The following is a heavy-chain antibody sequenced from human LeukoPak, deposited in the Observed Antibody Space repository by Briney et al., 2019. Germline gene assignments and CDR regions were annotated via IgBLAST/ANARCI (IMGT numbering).Heavy chain of an antibody. CDR3: ASRSYYADAFDI. D-gene: IGHD3-10*01. CDR1: GYTFTSYG. CDR2: ISVYNGNT. Sequence: GASVKVSCKASGYTFTSYGISWVRQAPGQGLEWMGWISVYNGNTNYAQKLQGRVTMTTDTSTSTAYMELRSLRSDDTAVYYCASRSYYADAFDIWGQGTMVTVSS. V-gene: IGHV1-18*01. J-gene: IGHJ3*02.